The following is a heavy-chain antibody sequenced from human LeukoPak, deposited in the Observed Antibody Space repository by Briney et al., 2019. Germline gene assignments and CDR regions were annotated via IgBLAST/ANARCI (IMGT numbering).Heavy chain of an antibody. CDR2: IIPIFGTA. CDR1: GGTFSSYA. Sequence: GASVKVSCKASGGTFSSYAISWVRQAPGQGLEWMGEIIPIFGTANYAQKFQGRVTITADESTSTAYMELSSLRSEDTAVYYCARELRTYYYGSGSYEVYYFDYWDQGTLVTVSS. V-gene: IGHV1-69*13. D-gene: IGHD3-10*01. CDR3: ARELRTYYYGSGSYEVYYFDY. J-gene: IGHJ4*02.